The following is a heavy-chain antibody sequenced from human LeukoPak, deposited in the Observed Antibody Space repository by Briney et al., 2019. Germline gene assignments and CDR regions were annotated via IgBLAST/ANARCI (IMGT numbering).Heavy chain of an antibody. CDR2: INPNSGGT. CDR1: GYTFTGYY. Sequence: GASVKVSCKASGYTFTGYYMHWVRQAPGQGLEWMGWINPNSGGTNYAQKFQGWVTMTRDTSISTAYMELSRLRSDDTAVYYCARDWIVGCRYSSSCPYPDTGMDVWGQGTTVTVSS. V-gene: IGHV1-2*04. J-gene: IGHJ6*02. CDR3: ARDWIVGCRYSSSCPYPDTGMDV. D-gene: IGHD6-13*01.